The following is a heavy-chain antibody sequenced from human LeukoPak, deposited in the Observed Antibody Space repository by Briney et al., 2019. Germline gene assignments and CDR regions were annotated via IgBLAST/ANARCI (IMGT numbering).Heavy chain of an antibody. Sequence: GGSLRLSCAASGFTFSNYNMNWVRQAPGKGLEWVSYISNSGTIYYLDSVKGRFTISRDNAKNSLSLQMNSLRAEDTAVYYCATETTAVGFDYWGQGALLSVSS. D-gene: IGHD1-26*01. V-gene: IGHV3-48*01. CDR3: ATETTAVGFDY. CDR1: GFTFSNYN. J-gene: IGHJ4*02. CDR2: ISNSGTI.